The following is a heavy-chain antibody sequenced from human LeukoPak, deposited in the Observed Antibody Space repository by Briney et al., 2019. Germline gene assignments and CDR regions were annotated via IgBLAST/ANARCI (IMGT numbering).Heavy chain of an antibody. D-gene: IGHD7-27*01. CDR1: GFTFSDYY. V-gene: IGHV3-64D*06. CDR2: ISINGDET. J-gene: IGHJ4*02. CDR3: IKDLAGTWSFDH. Sequence: GGSLRPSCAASGFTFSDYYMSWVRQAPGKGLEYVSSISINGDETFYAESVKGRFTVSRDNSKNTLYLQLSSLRVEDTAIYYCIKDLAGTWSFDHWGQGTLLTVSS.